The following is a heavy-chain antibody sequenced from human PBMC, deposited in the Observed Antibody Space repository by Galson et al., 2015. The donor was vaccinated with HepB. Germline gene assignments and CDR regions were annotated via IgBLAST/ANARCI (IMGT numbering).Heavy chain of an antibody. CDR3: ARASAYSSPPDY. CDR2: IIPILGIA. CDR1: GGTFSSYA. J-gene: IGHJ4*02. D-gene: IGHD6-13*01. Sequence: SVKVSCKASGGTFSSYAISWVRQAPGQGLEWMGRIIPILGIANYARKFQGRVTITADKSTSTAYMELSSLRSEDTAVYYCARASAYSSPPDYWGQGTLVAVSS. V-gene: IGHV1-69*04.